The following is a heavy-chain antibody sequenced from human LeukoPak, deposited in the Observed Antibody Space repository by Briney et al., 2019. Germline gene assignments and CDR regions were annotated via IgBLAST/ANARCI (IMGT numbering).Heavy chain of an antibody. J-gene: IGHJ4*02. V-gene: IGHV4-38-2*02. CDR3: ARDVRGVIYY. D-gene: IGHD3-10*01. CDR2: IYHSGST. Sequence: PSETLSLTCTVSGYSISSGYYWGWIRPPPGKGLEWIGSIYHSGSTYYNPSLKSRVTISVDTSKNQFSLKLSSVTAADTAVYYCARDVRGVIYYWGQGTLVTVSS. CDR1: GYSISSGYY.